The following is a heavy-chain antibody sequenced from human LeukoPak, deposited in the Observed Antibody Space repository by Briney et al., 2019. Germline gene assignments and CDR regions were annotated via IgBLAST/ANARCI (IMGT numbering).Heavy chain of an antibody. V-gene: IGHV1-69*05. CDR1: GGAFSSYA. D-gene: IGHD2-2*01. J-gene: IGHJ4*02. CDR2: IIPIFGTA. CDR3: ARVPPGYCSSTSCYDALFDY. Sequence: GSSVKVSCKASGGAFSSYAISWVRQAPRQGLEWMGRIIPIFGTANYAQKFQGRVTITTDESTSTAYMELSSLRSEDMAVYYCARVPPGYCSSTSCYDALFDYWGQGTLVTVSS.